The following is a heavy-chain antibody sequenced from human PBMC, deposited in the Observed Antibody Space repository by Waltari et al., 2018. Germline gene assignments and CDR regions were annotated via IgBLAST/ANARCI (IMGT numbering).Heavy chain of an antibody. CDR1: GGSFSGYY. D-gene: IGHD3-10*01. CDR2: INHSGST. J-gene: IGHJ3*02. Sequence: QVQLQQWGAGLLKPSETLSLTCAVYGGSFSGYYWSWIRQPPGKGLEWIGEINHSGSTNYNPSLKSRVTISVDTSKNQFSLKLSSVTAADTAVYYCARGRYDYGAFDIWGQGTMVTVSS. CDR3: ARGRYDYGAFDI. V-gene: IGHV4-34*01.